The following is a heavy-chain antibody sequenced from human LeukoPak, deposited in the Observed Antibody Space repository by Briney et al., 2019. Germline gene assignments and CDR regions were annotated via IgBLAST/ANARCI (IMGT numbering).Heavy chain of an antibody. J-gene: IGHJ4*02. Sequence: PGRSLRLSCAASGFTFSSYAVSWVRQPPGKGLEWVSAISGSGGSTYYADSVKGRFTISRDNSKNTLYLQMNSLRAEDTAVYYCAKVAVQYQLPPDYWGQGTLVTVSS. CDR3: AKVAVQYQLPPDY. V-gene: IGHV3-23*01. D-gene: IGHD2-2*01. CDR1: GFTFSSYA. CDR2: ISGSGGST.